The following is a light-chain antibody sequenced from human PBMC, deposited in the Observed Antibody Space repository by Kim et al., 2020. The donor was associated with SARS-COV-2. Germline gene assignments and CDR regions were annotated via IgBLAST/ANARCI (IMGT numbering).Light chain of an antibody. Sequence: EAGGERATITCRASQDISNYLAWCQRKPGKAPKLLIYAASALQPGVPSRFSGSGSGTDFTLTVTSLQPEDVATYYCQKCDSAPWTFGQGTKVDIK. V-gene: IGKV1-27*01. CDR3: QKCDSAPWT. CDR1: QDISNY. J-gene: IGKJ1*01. CDR2: AAS.